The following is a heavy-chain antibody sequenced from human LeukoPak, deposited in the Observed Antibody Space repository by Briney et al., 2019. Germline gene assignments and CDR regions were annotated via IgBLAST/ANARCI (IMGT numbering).Heavy chain of an antibody. CDR1: GGSFSGYY. CDR2: XXXXGST. V-gene: IGHV4-34*01. D-gene: IGHD2-15*01. Sequence: SETLSLTCAVYGGSFSGYYWSWIRQPPGKGLXXXXXXXXXGSTNYNPSLKSRVTISVDTSKNQFSLKLSSATAADTAVYYCARVPRRYCSGGSCPTLDYWGQGTLVTVSS. J-gene: IGHJ4*02. CDR3: ARVPRRYCSGGSCPTLDY.